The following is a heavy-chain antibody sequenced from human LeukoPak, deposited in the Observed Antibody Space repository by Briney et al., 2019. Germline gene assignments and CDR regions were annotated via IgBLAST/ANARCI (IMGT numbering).Heavy chain of an antibody. CDR3: VRVGDSATGSVLDN. CDR1: GGSMNSYY. CDR2: INYGGSA. D-gene: IGHD2-8*02. J-gene: IGHJ4*02. Sequence: SEPLSLTCTVSGGSMNSYYWSWIRQPPGKRPEWIGDINYGGSAKYNPSLKSRVTISIDTSKNQFSLKLLSMTAEDTAIYYCVRVGDSATGSVLDNWGPGTLVTVSS. V-gene: IGHV4-59*01.